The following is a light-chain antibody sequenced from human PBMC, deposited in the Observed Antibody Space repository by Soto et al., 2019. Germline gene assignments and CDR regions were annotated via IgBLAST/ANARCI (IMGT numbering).Light chain of an antibody. J-gene: IGKJ4*01. CDR2: GAS. V-gene: IGKV3-20*01. CDR1: QSVSSSY. Sequence: EIVLTQSPGTLSLSPGERATLSCRASQSVSSSYLAWYQQKPGQAPRLLIYGASSRATGIPDRFSGSGSGTDFTLTISRLELEDFAVYYCQQYGSSPITFGGGTKVDIK. CDR3: QQYGSSPIT.